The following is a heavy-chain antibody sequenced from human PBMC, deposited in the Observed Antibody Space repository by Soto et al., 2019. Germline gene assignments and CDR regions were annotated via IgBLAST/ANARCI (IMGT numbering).Heavy chain of an antibody. V-gene: IGHV1-69*13. CDR3: ARGRVVVAAQTPYYYYYGMDV. D-gene: IGHD2-15*01. CDR1: GGTFSSYV. Sequence: SVKVSCKASGGTFSSYVISWVRQAPGQGLEWMGGIIPIFGTANYAQKFQGRVTITADESTSTAYMELSSLRSEDTAVYYCARGRVVVAAQTPYYYYYGMDVWGQGTTVPVSS. CDR2: IIPIFGTA. J-gene: IGHJ6*02.